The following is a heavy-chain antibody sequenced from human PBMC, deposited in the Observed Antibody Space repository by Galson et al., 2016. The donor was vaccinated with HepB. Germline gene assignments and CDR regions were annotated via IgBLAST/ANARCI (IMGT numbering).Heavy chain of an antibody. CDR2: ISGIGGST. D-gene: IGHD6-13*01. CDR3: AKGYYSSWYRHDGFDT. V-gene: IGHV3-23*01. CDR1: GLTFSTYA. J-gene: IGHJ3*02. Sequence: SLRLSCAASGLTFSTYAMNWVRQAPGKGLEWVSVISGIGGSTYYADSVKGRFTISRDNSNNTLYLQMNSLRAEDTAVYYCAKGYYSSWYRHDGFDTWGQGTMVTVSS.